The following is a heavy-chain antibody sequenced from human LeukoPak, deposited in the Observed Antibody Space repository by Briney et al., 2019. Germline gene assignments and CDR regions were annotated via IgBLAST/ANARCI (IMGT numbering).Heavy chain of an antibody. Sequence: PGGSLRLSCAASGFIFSSYGIHWVRQAPGKGLEWVAVISYDGSNKYYADSVKGRFTISRDNAKNSLYLQMNSLRAEDTAVYYCARVQPLYDSSGYYLPGAFDIWGQGTMVTVSS. CDR3: ARVQPLYDSSGYYLPGAFDI. J-gene: IGHJ3*02. CDR1: GFIFSSYG. V-gene: IGHV3-30*03. CDR2: ISYDGSNK. D-gene: IGHD3-22*01.